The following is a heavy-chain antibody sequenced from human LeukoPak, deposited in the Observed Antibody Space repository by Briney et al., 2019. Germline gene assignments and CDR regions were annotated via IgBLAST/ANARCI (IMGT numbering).Heavy chain of an antibody. J-gene: IGHJ5*02. V-gene: IGHV1-2*02. D-gene: IGHD1-20*01. Sequence: ASVKVSCKASGYTFTGYYIHWVRQAPGQGLQWMGWINPNSGGTNYAQKFQGRITLTRDTSINTAYMELTRLTSDDTAVYYCTRGNWNDVKGCWLDPWGQGTLVTVSS. CDR3: TRGNWNDVKGCWLDP. CDR2: INPNSGGT. CDR1: GYTFTGYY.